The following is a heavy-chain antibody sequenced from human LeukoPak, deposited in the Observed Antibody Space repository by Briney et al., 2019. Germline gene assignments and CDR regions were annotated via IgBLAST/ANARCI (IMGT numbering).Heavy chain of an antibody. CDR3: AREAITTDY. D-gene: IGHD3-3*01. V-gene: IGHV3-11*04. CDR1: GFTFSDHY. Sequence: GGSLRLSCAASGFTFSDHYMSWFRQAPGKGLEWVSFISGSGDAIFYADSVKGRFTISRDNAKNSLYLHMNRLRAEDTAVYYCAREAITTDYWGPGTLVTVSS. J-gene: IGHJ4*02. CDR2: ISGSGDAI.